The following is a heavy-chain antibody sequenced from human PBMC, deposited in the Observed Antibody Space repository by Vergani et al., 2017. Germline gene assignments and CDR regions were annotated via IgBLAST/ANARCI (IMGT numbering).Heavy chain of an antibody. D-gene: IGHD6-19*01. CDR3: ASDTHSGQRADR. J-gene: IGHJ5*02. CDR2: IYHSGGA. V-gene: IGHV4-61*05. CDR1: GGSITSSSYY. Sequence: QLHLQESGPGLVKPSETLSLTCTVSGGSITSSSYYWGWIRQPPGKGLEWIGNIYHSGGAYYNPSLKGRVTISVDMSKNQFSLTLTSVTAADTAVYYCASDTHSGQRADRWGQGILVTVTS.